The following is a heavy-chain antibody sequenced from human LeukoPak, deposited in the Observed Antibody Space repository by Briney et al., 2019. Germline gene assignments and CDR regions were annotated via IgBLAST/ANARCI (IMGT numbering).Heavy chain of an antibody. V-gene: IGHV3-64*01. J-gene: IGHJ4*02. CDR3: ATDSPGQDY. CDR1: GFTFSTYA. Sequence: GGSLRLSCAASGFTFSTYAMHWVRQAPGKGLEYVSSISGGGGSTYYANSLKGRFTISRDNSKNTLYLQMGSLRAEDMAVYYCATDSPGQDYWGQGTVVTVPS. CDR2: ISGGGGST.